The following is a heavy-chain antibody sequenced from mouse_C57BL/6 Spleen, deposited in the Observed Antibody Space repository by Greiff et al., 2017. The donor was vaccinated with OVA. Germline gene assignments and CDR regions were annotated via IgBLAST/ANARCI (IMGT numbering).Heavy chain of an antibody. J-gene: IGHJ1*03. CDR3: AKGYFDV. V-gene: IGHV5-4*03. CDR2: ISDGGSYT. CDR1: GFTFSSYA. Sequence: EVKLVESGGGLVKPGGSLKLSCAASGFTFSSYAMSWVRQTQEKRLEWVATISDGGSYTYYPDNVKGRVTISRDNAKNNLYLQMSHLKSEDTAMYYCAKGYFDVWGTGTTVTVSS.